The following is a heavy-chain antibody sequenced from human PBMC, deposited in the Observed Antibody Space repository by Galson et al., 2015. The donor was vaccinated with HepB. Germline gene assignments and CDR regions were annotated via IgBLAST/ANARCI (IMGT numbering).Heavy chain of an antibody. CDR3: AKDSLSDRIAAAGRGHFYYGMDV. CDR2: IRHDGSNK. V-gene: IGHV3-30*02. J-gene: IGHJ6*02. Sequence: SLRLSCAASGFTFSDYGMHWVRQAPGKGLEWVAFIRHDGSNKYYVDSVKGRFTISKDNSKNTLFLQMNILRAEDTAVYYCAKDSLSDRIAAAGRGHFYYGMDVWGQGTTVTVTS. CDR1: GFTFSDYG. D-gene: IGHD6-13*01.